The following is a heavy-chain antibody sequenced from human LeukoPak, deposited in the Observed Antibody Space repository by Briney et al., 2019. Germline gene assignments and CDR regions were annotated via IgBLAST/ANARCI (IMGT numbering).Heavy chain of an antibody. CDR3: ARDRPRGSMVRGVHDY. Sequence: GGSLRLSCAASGFTFSTYEMNWVRQTPGKGLEWVSYISRSGSTIDHADSVKGRFTISRDNAKNSLYLQMNSLRAEDTAVYYCARDRPRGSMVRGVHDYWGQGTLVTVSS. J-gene: IGHJ4*02. D-gene: IGHD3-10*01. CDR1: GFTFSTYE. CDR2: ISRSGSTI. V-gene: IGHV3-48*03.